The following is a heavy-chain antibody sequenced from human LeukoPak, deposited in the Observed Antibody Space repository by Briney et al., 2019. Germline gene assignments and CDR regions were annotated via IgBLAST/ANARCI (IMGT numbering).Heavy chain of an antibody. J-gene: IGHJ4*02. CDR3: AREGSLGTFDY. Sequence: ASVKVSCKASGYTFTSYDINGVRQATGQGLEWMGWMNPNSGNTGYAQKFQGRVTITRNTSISTAYMELSSLRFEDTAVYYCAREGSLGTFDYWGQGTLVTVSS. D-gene: IGHD3-16*01. V-gene: IGHV1-8*03. CDR1: GYTFTSYD. CDR2: MNPNSGNT.